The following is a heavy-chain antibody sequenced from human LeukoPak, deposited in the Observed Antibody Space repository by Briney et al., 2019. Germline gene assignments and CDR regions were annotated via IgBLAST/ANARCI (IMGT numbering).Heavy chain of an antibody. CDR2: INWNGADT. J-gene: IGHJ3*02. CDR1: GFIFDDFG. Sequence: PGGSLRLSCVTSGFIFDDFGMRGVRQVPGKALEWVSSINWNGADTDYADSVKGRFTISRDNAKNSLYLQMNSLRAEDSALYFCARLSSIGDYHPFDIWGQGTVVTVSS. D-gene: IGHD4-17*01. CDR3: ARLSSIGDYHPFDI. V-gene: IGHV3-20*04.